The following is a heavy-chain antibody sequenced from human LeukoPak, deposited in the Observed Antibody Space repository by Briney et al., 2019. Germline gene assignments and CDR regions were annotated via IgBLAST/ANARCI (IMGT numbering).Heavy chain of an antibody. D-gene: IGHD3-3*01. CDR3: ARDTGKSGYPDY. CDR2: IYSSGII. CDR1: GGSISSYY. Sequence: SETLSLTCTVSGGSISSYYWSWIRQPAGKAPEWIGRIYSSGIINYNPSLKSRVTMSLDNSKNQLSLKLSYVTAADTAVYYCARDTGKSGYPDYWGQGTLATVSS. V-gene: IGHV4-4*07. J-gene: IGHJ4*02.